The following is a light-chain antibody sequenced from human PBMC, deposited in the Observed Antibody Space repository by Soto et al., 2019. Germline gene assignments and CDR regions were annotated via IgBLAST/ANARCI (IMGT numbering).Light chain of an antibody. V-gene: IGKV3-15*01. CDR1: QSLNSN. Sequence: EIVVTQSPDTLSVSPGERATLSCRASQSLNSNLAWYQQKPGQAPRLLIYGASIRATGIPARFSGSGSATEFTLTIYSLQSEDFAVYYCQQYNYWPSFGPGTKVEVK. J-gene: IGKJ1*01. CDR2: GAS. CDR3: QQYNYWPS.